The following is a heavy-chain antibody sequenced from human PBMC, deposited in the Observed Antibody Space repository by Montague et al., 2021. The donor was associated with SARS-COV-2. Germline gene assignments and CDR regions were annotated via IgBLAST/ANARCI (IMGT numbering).Heavy chain of an antibody. CDR2: IYYSGST. V-gene: IGHV4-39*01. CDR1: GGSISSSSYY. D-gene: IGHD2-15*01. CDR3: ARLASGWWELTLDY. Sequence: SETLSLTCTVSGGSISSSSYYWGWIRQPPGKGLEWIGSIYYSGSTYYNPSLKSRVTLSVDTSKDQFSLKLSSVTAADTAVYYCARLASGWWELTLDYWGQGTLVTVSS. J-gene: IGHJ4*02.